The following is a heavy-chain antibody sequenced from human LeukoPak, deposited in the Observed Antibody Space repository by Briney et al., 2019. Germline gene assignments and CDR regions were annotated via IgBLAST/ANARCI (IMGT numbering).Heavy chain of an antibody. CDR1: GGSISSYY. Sequence: SETLSLTCTVSGGSISSYYWSWIRQPPGKGLEWIGYIYYSGSTNYNPSLKSRDTISVDTSKNQFSLKLSSVTAADTAVYYCARLGGNWVNDYWGQGTLVTVSS. V-gene: IGHV4-59*08. CDR3: ARLGGNWVNDY. J-gene: IGHJ4*02. CDR2: IYYSGST. D-gene: IGHD4-23*01.